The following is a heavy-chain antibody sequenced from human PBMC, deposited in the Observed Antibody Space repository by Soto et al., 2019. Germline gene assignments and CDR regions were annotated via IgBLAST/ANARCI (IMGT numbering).Heavy chain of an antibody. CDR2: ISHDGSDT. CDR1: GFTFSSYA. V-gene: IGHV3-7*01. D-gene: IGHD6-19*01. J-gene: IGHJ6*03. Sequence: PGGSLRLSCAASGFTFSSYAMSWVRQAPGKGLEWVSTISHDGSDTYYVDSVKGRFTISRDNAKNTLYLQMNSLRAEDTAVYYCARDNGIAVAGGYYYYYYMDVWGKGTTVTVSS. CDR3: ARDNGIAVAGGYYYYYYMDV.